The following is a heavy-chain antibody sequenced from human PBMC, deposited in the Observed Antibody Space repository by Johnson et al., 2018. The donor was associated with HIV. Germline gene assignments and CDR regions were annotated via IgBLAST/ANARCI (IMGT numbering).Heavy chain of an antibody. D-gene: IGHD1-14*01. CDR3: AKEMSSRPGEAFDI. Sequence: QVQLVESGGGVVQPGRSLRLSCAASGFTFSSYALHCVRQAPGKGLEWVAVISYDGSNQYYEDSVKVRFTISRDNSKNTLYLQMNSLRAEDTAVYYCAKEMSSRPGEAFDIWGQGTMVTVSS. CDR1: GFTFSSYA. V-gene: IGHV3-30*04. CDR2: ISYDGSNQ. J-gene: IGHJ3*02.